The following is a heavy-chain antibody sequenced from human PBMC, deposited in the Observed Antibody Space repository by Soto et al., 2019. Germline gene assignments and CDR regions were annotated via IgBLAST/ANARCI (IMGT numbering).Heavy chain of an antibody. Sequence: PGGSLRLSCAASGFTFSSYGMHWVRQAPGKGLEWVAVIWYDGSNKYYADSVKGRFTISRDNSKNTLYLQMNSLRAEDTAVYYCASEDSSGSADYWGQGTLVTVSS. CDR2: IWYDGSNK. CDR1: GFTFSSYG. J-gene: IGHJ4*02. CDR3: ASEDSSGSADY. D-gene: IGHD6-19*01. V-gene: IGHV3-33*01.